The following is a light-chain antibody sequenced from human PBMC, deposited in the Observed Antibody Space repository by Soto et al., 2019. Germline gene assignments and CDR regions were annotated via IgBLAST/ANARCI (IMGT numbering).Light chain of an antibody. Sequence: DIQMTQSPSTLSASVGDRVTITCRASQSISSWLAWYQQKPGKAPKLLIYMASSLESGVPSRFSGSGSGTEFTLTISSLQHDDFATYYCQQYNNYPCTFGQGTKVEIK. CDR1: QSISSW. CDR2: MAS. CDR3: QQYNNYPCT. J-gene: IGKJ1*01. V-gene: IGKV1-5*03.